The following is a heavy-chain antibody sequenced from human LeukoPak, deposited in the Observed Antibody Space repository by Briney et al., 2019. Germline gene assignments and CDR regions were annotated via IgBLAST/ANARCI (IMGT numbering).Heavy chain of an antibody. CDR1: GFTFDDYG. CDR3: ARGSYYYDSSGYWYFDY. V-gene: IGHV3-20*04. CDR2: INWNGGST. J-gene: IGHJ4*02. D-gene: IGHD3-22*01. Sequence: GGSLRLSCAASGFTFDDYGMSWVRQAPGKGLEWVSGINWNGGSTGYADSVKGRFTISRDNAKNSLYLQMNSLRAEDTALYYCARGSYYYDSSGYWYFDYWGQGTLVTVSS.